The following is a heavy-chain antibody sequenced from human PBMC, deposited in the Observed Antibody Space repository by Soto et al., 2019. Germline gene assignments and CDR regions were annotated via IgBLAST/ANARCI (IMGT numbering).Heavy chain of an antibody. CDR3: AREPGY. D-gene: IGHD7-27*01. CDR1: GGSISTYY. Sequence: SETLSLTCTLSGGSISTYYWNWIRQYPGKGLEWIGYIYHSGTTNYNPSLKSRVTISVDTSKNQFSLKLSSVTAADTAVYYCAREPGYWGQGTLVTVSS. V-gene: IGHV4-59*12. J-gene: IGHJ4*02. CDR2: IYHSGTT.